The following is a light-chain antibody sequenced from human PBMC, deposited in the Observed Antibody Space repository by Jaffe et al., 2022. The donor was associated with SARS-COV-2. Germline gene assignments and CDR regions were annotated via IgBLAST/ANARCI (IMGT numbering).Light chain of an antibody. J-gene: IGKJ4*01. CDR2: WAS. Sequence: DIVMTQSPDSLAVFLGERATINCKSSQSVLYSPNNNNYLAWYQQKPGQPPKLLFYWASTRESGVPDRFSGSGSGADFTLTISSLQAEDVAVYYCQQYYTTPLTFGGGTKVEIK. CDR3: QQYYTTPLT. V-gene: IGKV4-1*01. CDR1: QSVLYSPNNNNY.